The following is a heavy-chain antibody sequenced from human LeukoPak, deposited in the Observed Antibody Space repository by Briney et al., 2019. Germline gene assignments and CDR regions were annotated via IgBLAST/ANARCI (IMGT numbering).Heavy chain of an antibody. V-gene: IGHV4-39*01. Sequence: SETLSLTCTVSGGSISSSSYYWGWIRQPPGKGLEWIGSIYYSGSTYYSPSLKSRVTISVDTSKNQFSLKLSSVTAADTAVYYCARQRSSYATLYYYYGMDVWGQGTTVTVS. CDR3: ARQRSSYATLYYYYGMDV. CDR2: IYYSGST. J-gene: IGHJ6*02. D-gene: IGHD5-12*01. CDR1: GGSISSSSYY.